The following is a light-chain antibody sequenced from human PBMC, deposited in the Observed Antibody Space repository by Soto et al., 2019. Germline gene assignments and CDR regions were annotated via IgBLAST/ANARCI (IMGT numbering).Light chain of an antibody. CDR3: QQYNNWTPTWS. CDR1: QSVSSN. Sequence: EIVMTQSPATLSVSPGERATLSCRASQSVSSNLAWYQQKPGQAPRLLSYGSSTRATGIPARFRGCGSGTEFTLTISSLQSEDFAVYYCQQYNNWTPTWSFGQGTKVEI. V-gene: IGKV3-15*01. CDR2: GSS. J-gene: IGKJ1*01.